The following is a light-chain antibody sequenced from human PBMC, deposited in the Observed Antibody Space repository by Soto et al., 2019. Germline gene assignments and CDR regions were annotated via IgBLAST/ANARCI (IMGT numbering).Light chain of an antibody. V-gene: IGLV2-14*01. CDR3: TSYTTRNTRV. CDR2: DVT. CDR1: SSDVGGYDY. J-gene: IGLJ3*02. Sequence: QSALTQPASVSGSPGQSITISCIGTSSDVGGYDYVSWYQQHPGKAPKLIIYDVTDRPSGVSNRFSGSKSGNTASLTISGLQAEDEADYYCTSYTTRNTRVFGGGTKVTVL.